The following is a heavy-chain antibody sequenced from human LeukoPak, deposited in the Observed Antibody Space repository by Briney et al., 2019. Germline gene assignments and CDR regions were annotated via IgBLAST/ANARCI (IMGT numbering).Heavy chain of an antibody. V-gene: IGHV1-2*02. CDR2: INPNSGGT. J-gene: IGHJ4*02. D-gene: IGHD5-18*01. Sequence: RASVKVSCKASGYTFTGYYMHWVRQVPGQGLEWMGWINPNSGGTNYAQKFQGRVTMTRDTSISTAYMELSRLRSDDTAVYYCARRPDADTAMVFDYWGQGTLVTVSS. CDR1: GYTFTGYY. CDR3: ARRPDADTAMVFDY.